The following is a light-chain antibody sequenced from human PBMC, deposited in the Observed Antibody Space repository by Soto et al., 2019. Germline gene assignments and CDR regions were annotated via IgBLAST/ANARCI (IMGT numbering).Light chain of an antibody. CDR1: QSVSSSY. J-gene: IGKJ1*01. CDR3: QQYNNWPRT. V-gene: IGKV3-15*01. Sequence: EIVMTQSPATLSVSPWERATLSCRASQSVSSSYLAWYQQKPGLAPRLLINRASTRATGIPARFRGNGSETEFTLTISSLQSEDFAVYYCQQYNNWPRTFGQGTKVDIK. CDR2: RAS.